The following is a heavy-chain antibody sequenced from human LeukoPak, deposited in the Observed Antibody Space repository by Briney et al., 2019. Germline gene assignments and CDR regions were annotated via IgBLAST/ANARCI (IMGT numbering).Heavy chain of an antibody. D-gene: IGHD6-13*01. CDR2: FYSGST. CDR3: ARAAAEDAFDI. CDR1: GGSISSYY. Sequence: PSETLSLTCTVSGGSISSYYWSWIRQPPGKGLEWIGYFYSGSTSYNPSLKSRVAISVDTSKNQFSLKLSSVTAADTAVYYCARAAAEDAFDIWGQGTMVTVSS. V-gene: IGHV4-59*01. J-gene: IGHJ3*02.